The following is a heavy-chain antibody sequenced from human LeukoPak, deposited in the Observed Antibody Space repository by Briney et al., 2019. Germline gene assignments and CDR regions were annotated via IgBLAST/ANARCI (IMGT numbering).Heavy chain of an antibody. CDR2: IYNSGST. V-gene: IGHV4-39*01. CDR3: ARHWQQMDPSPRFDP. Sequence: SETLSLTCTVSGGSISSSSYYWGWIRQPPGKGLEWIVRIYNSGSTYYNPSLKSRVTISVDRSKNQFSLKLISVTAADTAVYYCARHWQQMDPSPRFDPWGQGNLVTVSS. J-gene: IGHJ5*02. D-gene: IGHD6-13*01. CDR1: GGSISSSSYY.